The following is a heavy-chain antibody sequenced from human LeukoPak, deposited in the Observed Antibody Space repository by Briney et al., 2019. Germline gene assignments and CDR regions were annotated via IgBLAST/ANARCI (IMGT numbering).Heavy chain of an antibody. CDR3: ARGTTRSGWSPFDY. V-gene: IGHV1-8*03. D-gene: IGHD6-19*01. Sequence: ASVKVSCKASGYTFTSYDINWVRQATGQGLEWMGWMNPNSGNTGYAQKFQGRVTITRNTSISTAYMELSSLTSEDTAVYYCARGTTRSGWSPFDYWGQGTLVTVSS. CDR1: GYTFTSYD. J-gene: IGHJ4*02. CDR2: MNPNSGNT.